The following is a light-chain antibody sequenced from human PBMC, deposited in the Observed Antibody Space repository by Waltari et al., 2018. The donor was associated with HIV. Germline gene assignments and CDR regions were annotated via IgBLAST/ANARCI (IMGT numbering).Light chain of an antibody. Sequence: QSALTQPASVSGSPGQSITISCTGTSSDVGDYNYVSWYQQPPGKAPKLIIYNVSNRASAVSNRLAGSKSGNTAALTVSGLQTEDEADDYCSSDTSSSTRVFGTGTKVTVL. CDR3: SSDTSSSTRV. V-gene: IGLV2-14*01. J-gene: IGLJ1*01. CDR2: NVS. CDR1: SSDVGDYNY.